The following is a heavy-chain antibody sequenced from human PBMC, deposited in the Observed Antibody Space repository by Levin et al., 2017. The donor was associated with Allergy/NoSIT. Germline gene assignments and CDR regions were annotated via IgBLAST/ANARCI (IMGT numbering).Heavy chain of an antibody. CDR3: ARASMGPMVRGVLYYFDY. Sequence: SETLSLTCTVSGGSISSYYWSWIRQPPGKGLEWIGYIYYSGSTNYNPSLKSRVTISVDTSKNQFSLKLSSVTAADTAVYYCARASMGPMVRGVLYYFDYWGQGTLVTVSS. CDR2: IYYSGST. V-gene: IGHV4-59*01. J-gene: IGHJ4*02. CDR1: GGSISSYY. D-gene: IGHD3-10*01.